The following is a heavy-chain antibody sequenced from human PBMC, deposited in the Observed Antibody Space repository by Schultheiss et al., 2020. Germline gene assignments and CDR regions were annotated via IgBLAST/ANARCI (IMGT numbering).Heavy chain of an antibody. CDR3: ARDPVAGAFDY. CDR2: IYYSGST. J-gene: IGHJ4*02. Sequence: SETLSLTCTVSGGSISSGGYYWSWIRQHPGKGLEWIGYIYYSGSTYYNPSLKSRVTISVDTSKNQFSLKLSSVTAADTAVYYCARDPVAGAFDYWGQGTLVTVSS. D-gene: IGHD6-19*01. V-gene: IGHV4-31*03. CDR1: GGSISSGGYY.